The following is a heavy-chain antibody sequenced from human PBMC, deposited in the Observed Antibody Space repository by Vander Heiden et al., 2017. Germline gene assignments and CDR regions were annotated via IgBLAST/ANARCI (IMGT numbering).Heavy chain of an antibody. Sequence: EVQLVQSGAEVRKPGESLKISRKASGYIFTNYWIGWVRQMPGKALEWMGIIYPGDSDTRYSPSFQGQVSISADKSITTAYLQWSSLKASDTAMYFCARHGQSFDYWGQGNLVTVSS. V-gene: IGHV5-51*01. CDR2: IYPGDSDT. J-gene: IGHJ4*02. CDR3: ARHGQSFDY. CDR1: GYIFTNYW.